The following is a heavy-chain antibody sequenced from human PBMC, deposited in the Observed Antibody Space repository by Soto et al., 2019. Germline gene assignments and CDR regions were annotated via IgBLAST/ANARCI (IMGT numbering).Heavy chain of an antibody. Sequence: GGSLRLSCAASGFTFSDYYMSWIRQAPGKGLEWVSYISSSGSTIYYADSVKGRSTISRDNAKNSLYLQMNSLRAEDTAVYYCARAHPRWRRVAGHYYYMDVWGKGTTVTVSS. V-gene: IGHV3-11*01. CDR2: ISSSGSTI. CDR3: ARAHPRWRRVAGHYYYMDV. CDR1: GFTFSDYY. J-gene: IGHJ6*03. D-gene: IGHD2-21*02.